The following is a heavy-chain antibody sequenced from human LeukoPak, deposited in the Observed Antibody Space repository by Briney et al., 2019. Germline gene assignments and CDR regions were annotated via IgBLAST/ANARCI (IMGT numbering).Heavy chain of an antibody. J-gene: IGHJ4*02. CDR1: GFTFSSYE. CDR2: ISSSGSTI. V-gene: IGHV3-48*03. D-gene: IGHD3-22*01. Sequence: AGGSLRLSCAASGFTFSSYEMNWVRQAPGKGLEWVSYISSSGSTIYYADSVKGRFTISRDNAKNSLCLQMNSLRAEDTAVYYCARGPQAIYYDSSGYYYYWGQGTLVTVSS. CDR3: ARGPQAIYYDSSGYYYY.